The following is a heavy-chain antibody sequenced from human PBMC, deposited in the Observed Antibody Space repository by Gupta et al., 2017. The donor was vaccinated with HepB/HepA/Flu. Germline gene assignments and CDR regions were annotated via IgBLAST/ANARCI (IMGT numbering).Heavy chain of an antibody. D-gene: IGHD6-13*01. CDR2: ISFDGSSK. CDR3: AKDRGIAAAGGYYYGMDV. Sequence: QVQLVESGGGVVQPGRSLRLSCAEVGFTFRSYGMNWVRQAPGKGLEWVAVISFDGSSKYYADSVKGRFTITRDNSKNTLYLQMNSLRGEDTAMYYCAKDRGIAAAGGYYYGMDVWGQGTTVTVSS. CDR1: GFTFRSYG. J-gene: IGHJ6*02. V-gene: IGHV3-30*18.